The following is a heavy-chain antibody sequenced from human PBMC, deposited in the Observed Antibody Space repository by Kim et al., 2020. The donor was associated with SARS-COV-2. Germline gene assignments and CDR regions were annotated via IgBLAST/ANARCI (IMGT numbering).Heavy chain of an antibody. J-gene: IGHJ4*02. Sequence: SETLSLTCNVSGASFSGFYWTWIRQPPGKGLEWIGEINRSGSINYNPSLKSRVAMSLQTSKSQFSLKLSSVTAADTAMYYCVRISIAARHRYFDLWGQGTLVTVSS. V-gene: IGHV4-34*01. CDR2: INRSGSI. D-gene: IGHD6-6*01. CDR1: GASFSGFY. CDR3: VRISIAARHRYFDL.